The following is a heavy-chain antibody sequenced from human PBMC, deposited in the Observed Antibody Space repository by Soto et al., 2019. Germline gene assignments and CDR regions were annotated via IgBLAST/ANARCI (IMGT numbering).Heavy chain of an antibody. CDR2: ISAYNGNT. CDR3: ASSVGGYCSSTSCYEGAFDY. D-gene: IGHD2-2*01. Sequence: QVQLVQSGAEVKKPGASVKVSCKASGYTFTSYGISWVRQAPGQGLEWMGWISAYNGNTNYAQKLQGRVTMITDTSTSTAYMELRSLRSDDTAVYYCASSVGGYCSSTSCYEGAFDYWGQGTLVTVSS. V-gene: IGHV1-18*01. CDR1: GYTFTSYG. J-gene: IGHJ4*02.